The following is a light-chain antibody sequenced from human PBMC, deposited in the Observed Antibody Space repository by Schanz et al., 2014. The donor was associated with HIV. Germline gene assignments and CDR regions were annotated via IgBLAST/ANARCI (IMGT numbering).Light chain of an antibody. CDR1: QSVGGSQ. J-gene: IGKJ1*01. Sequence: EIVLTQSPATLSLSPGERATLSCRTSQSVGGSQLAWYQHKRGQAPRLLIYATSFRATGIPDRFSGSGSGTDFTLTISSLQPDDFATYYCQQYNSYRRTFGQGTKVEIK. CDR2: ATS. CDR3: QQYNSYRRT. V-gene: IGKV3-20*01.